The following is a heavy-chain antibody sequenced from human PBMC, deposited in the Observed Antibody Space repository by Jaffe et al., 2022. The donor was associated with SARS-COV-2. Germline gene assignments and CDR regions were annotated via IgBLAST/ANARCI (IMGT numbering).Heavy chain of an antibody. CDR2: IWYDGSNT. D-gene: IGHD4-17*01. CDR3: GRDGKGYGDYGYYYYNGVDV. J-gene: IGHJ6*02. Sequence: QVQLVESGGGVVQPGRSLRLSCAASGFTFSRYAMYWVRQAPGKGLEWVAVIWYDGSNTYYADSVKGRFTISRDNSKNTLYLQMNSLRAEDTAVYTCGRDGKGYGDYGYYYYNGVDVWGQGTTVTVSS. CDR1: GFTFSRYA. V-gene: IGHV3-33*01.